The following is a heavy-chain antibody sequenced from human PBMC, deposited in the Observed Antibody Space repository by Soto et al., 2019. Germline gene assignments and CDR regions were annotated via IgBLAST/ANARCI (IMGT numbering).Heavy chain of an antibody. CDR1: GGSISSSSYY. Sequence: QLQLQESGPGLVKPSETLSLTCTVSGGSISSSSYYWGWIRQPPGKGLEWIGSIYYSGSTYYNPSLKSRVTISVDTSKNQFSLKLSSVTAADTAVYYCADGLYSSGWSDFDYWGQGTLVTVSS. J-gene: IGHJ4*02. D-gene: IGHD6-19*01. CDR2: IYYSGST. CDR3: ADGLYSSGWSDFDY. V-gene: IGHV4-39*01.